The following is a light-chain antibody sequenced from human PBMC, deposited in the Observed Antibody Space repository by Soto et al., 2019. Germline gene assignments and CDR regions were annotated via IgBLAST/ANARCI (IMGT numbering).Light chain of an antibody. V-gene: IGKV1-5*03. J-gene: IGKJ4*01. CDR3: QQYNSYPLT. CDR1: QSISSW. CDR2: KAS. Sequence: DIQMTQSPSTLSASVGDRVTITCRASQSISSWLAWYQQKPWKAPNLLIYKASSLESGVQSRFSGSGSGTEFTVTISSPQPDDFATYYCQQYNSYPLTFGGGNKVEIK.